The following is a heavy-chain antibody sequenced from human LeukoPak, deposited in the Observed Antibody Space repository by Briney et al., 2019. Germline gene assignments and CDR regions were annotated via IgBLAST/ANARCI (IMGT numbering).Heavy chain of an antibody. J-gene: IGHJ6*03. D-gene: IGHD3-3*01. CDR3: ATADRNDAFGSGYYTYYDYYYMGV. Sequence: ASGYSYPSYDHHWLGQATGQAPDWMGWMNPNSGNTGYAQKFQGRVTMTRNTSISTAYMAQSSLRSDDTAVYYCATADRNDAFGSGYYTYYDYYYMGVRGKGTTVTVAS. CDR2: MNPNSGNT. CDR1: GYSYPSYD. V-gene: IGHV1-8*01.